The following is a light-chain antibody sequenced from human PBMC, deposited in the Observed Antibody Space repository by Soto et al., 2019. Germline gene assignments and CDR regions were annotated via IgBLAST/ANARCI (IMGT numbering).Light chain of an antibody. CDR1: QSLLDSDDGNTY. Sequence: DIVMTQTPLSLPVTPREPASISCGSSQSLLDSDDGNTYLDWYLQKPGQSPQLLIYTVSYRASGVPDRFSGSGSGTDFTLKISRVEAEDVGVYYCMQRIEFPLTFGGGTKVDIK. V-gene: IGKV2-40*01. J-gene: IGKJ4*01. CDR2: TVS. CDR3: MQRIEFPLT.